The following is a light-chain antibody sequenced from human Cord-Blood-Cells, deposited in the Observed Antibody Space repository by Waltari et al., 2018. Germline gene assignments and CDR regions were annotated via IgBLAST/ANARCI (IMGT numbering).Light chain of an antibody. CDR2: AAS. CDR3: QQSYSTLLT. Sequence: DTQMTQSPSSPSASVGDRVPITCRASQSISSYLKWYQQKPGKAPKLLIYAASSLQSGVPSRFSGSGSGTDFTLTISSLQPEDFATYYCQQSYSTLLTFGGGTKVEIK. CDR1: QSISSY. J-gene: IGKJ4*01. V-gene: IGKV1-39*01.